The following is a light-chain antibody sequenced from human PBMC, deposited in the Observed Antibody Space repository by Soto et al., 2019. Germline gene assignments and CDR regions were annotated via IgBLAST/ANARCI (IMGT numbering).Light chain of an antibody. CDR1: QSVSSY. CDR2: DAS. J-gene: IGKJ3*01. Sequence: EILLTQSPATLSLSRGERATLSCRASQSVSSYLAWYQQKPGQAPRLLIYDASNRATGIPARFSGSGSGTDFTLTISSLEPEDFAVYYCQQRSNWPPIFTFGPGTKWIS. CDR3: QQRSNWPPIFT. V-gene: IGKV3-11*01.